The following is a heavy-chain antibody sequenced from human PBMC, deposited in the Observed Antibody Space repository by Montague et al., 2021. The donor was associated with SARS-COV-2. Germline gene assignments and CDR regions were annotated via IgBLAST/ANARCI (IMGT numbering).Heavy chain of an antibody. CDR1: GFSLNTSGMC. CDR3: ARSYGDYRDSYFDY. V-gene: IGHV2-70*01. D-gene: IGHD4-17*01. J-gene: IGHJ4*02. Sequence: PALVKPTQTLTLTCTFSGFSLNTSGMCVSWIRQLPGKALEWPALIDWDEDQYYSTSLKTRLTISKDTSKNQVVLTMTNMDPIDTATYYCARSYGDYRDSYFDYWGQGTLVTVSS. CDR2: IDWDEDQ.